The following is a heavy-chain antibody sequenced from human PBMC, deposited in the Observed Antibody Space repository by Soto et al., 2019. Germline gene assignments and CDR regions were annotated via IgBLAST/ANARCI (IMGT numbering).Heavy chain of an antibody. Sequence: SVTLSLTCPVSGGAIPSTSSDWAWIRQPPGKGLEWIGSIYYSGSTYYNPSLKSRVTISVDTSKNQFSLKLSSVTAADTAVYYCARRLYYDSSGFEGGGMDVWGQGTTVS. J-gene: IGHJ6*02. CDR2: IYYSGST. CDR3: ARRLYYDSSGFEGGGMDV. V-gene: IGHV4-39*01. CDR1: GGAIPSTSSD. D-gene: IGHD3-22*01.